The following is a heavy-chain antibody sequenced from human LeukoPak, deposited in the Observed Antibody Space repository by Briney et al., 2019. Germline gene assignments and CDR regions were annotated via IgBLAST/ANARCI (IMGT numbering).Heavy chain of an antibody. J-gene: IGHJ4*02. D-gene: IGHD1-26*01. CDR3: YVGPTDY. V-gene: IGHV3-7*01. Sequence: PGGSLRLSCAASGFIFSTYWMHWVRQAPGKGLEWVANIKQDGSEKNYLGSVKGRFTISRDNAKNSLYLQMNSLRAEDTAVYYCYVGPTDYWGQGTLVTVSS. CDR2: IKQDGSEK. CDR1: GFIFSTYW.